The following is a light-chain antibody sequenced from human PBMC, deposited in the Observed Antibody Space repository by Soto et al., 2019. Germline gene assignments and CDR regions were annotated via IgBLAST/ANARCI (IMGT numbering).Light chain of an antibody. CDR2: GSS. CDR1: RTIDNY. V-gene: IGKV1-39*01. Sequence: DIPLTHSPSSLSASSSYRRTITFRASRTIDNYLNWYQQKPGRAPELLVYGSSRLESGVPSRFTGGGSGTHFTLTISGLQPEDFATYFCQQSYNTPITFGQGTRLEIK. CDR3: QQSYNTPIT. J-gene: IGKJ5*01.